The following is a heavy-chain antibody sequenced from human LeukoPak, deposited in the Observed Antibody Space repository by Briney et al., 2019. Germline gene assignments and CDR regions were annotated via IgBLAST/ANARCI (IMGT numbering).Heavy chain of an antibody. CDR3: ARVGYSGYDDRGSFDY. Sequence: SSETLSLTCTVSGGSISSYYWSWIRQPPGKGLEWIGSIYYSGSTYYNPSLKSRVTISVDTSKNQFSLKLSSVTAADTAVYYCARVGYSGYDDRGSFDYWGQGTLVTVSS. D-gene: IGHD5-12*01. CDR1: GGSISSYY. CDR2: IYYSGST. J-gene: IGHJ4*02. V-gene: IGHV4-39*07.